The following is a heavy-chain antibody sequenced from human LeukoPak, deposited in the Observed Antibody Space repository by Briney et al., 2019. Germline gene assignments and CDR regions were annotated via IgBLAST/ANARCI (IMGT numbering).Heavy chain of an antibody. D-gene: IGHD2-21*02. CDR1: GYTFTSYY. J-gene: IGHJ3*02. V-gene: IGHV1-46*01. CDR3: ARSGYLVVTAYDAFDI. Sequence: ASVKVSCKPFGYTFTSYYIHWVRQAPGQGLEWMGIINPRGDYTTYAQNFQGRVTMTRDTSTSTIYMELSSLRSEDTAVYYCARSGYLVVTAYDAFDIWGQGTMDTVSS. CDR2: INPRGDYT.